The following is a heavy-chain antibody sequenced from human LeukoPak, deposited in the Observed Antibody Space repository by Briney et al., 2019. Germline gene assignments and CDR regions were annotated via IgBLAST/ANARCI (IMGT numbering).Heavy chain of an antibody. CDR1: GFTFSRYA. CDR2: ITGSGDST. D-gene: IGHD4-23*01. V-gene: IGHV3-23*01. J-gene: IGHJ5*02. Sequence: GGSLRLSRAASGFTFSRYAMSWVRQALGKRLEWVSAITGSGDSTYYADSVKGWFTISRDNSRNTLYLQMNSLRAEDTALYYCAKAIGGNISYNWFDPWGQGTLVTVSS. CDR3: AKAIGGNISYNWFDP.